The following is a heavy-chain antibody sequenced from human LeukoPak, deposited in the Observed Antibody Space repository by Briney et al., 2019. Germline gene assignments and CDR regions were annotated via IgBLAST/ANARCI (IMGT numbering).Heavy chain of an antibody. D-gene: IGHD2/OR15-2a*01. J-gene: IGHJ4*02. CDR3: AKCHTSPYFDY. CDR2: ISGSGGST. CDR1: GFTFSSYA. V-gene: IGHV3-23*01. Sequence: GGSLRLSCAASGFTFSSYAMSWVRQAPGKGLEWVSAISGSGGSTYYAHSVKGRFTISTDNSKNTLYLQMNSLRAEDTAVYYCAKCHTSPYFDYWGQGTLVTVSS.